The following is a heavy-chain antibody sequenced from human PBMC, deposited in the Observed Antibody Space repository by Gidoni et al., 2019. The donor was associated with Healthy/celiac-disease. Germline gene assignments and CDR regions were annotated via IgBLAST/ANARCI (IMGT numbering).Heavy chain of an antibody. Sequence: QLQLQESGPGLVQPSETLSLTCTVSGGSISSSSYYWGWIRQPPGKGLEWIGSIYYSGSTYYNPSLKSRVTISVDTSKNQFSLKLSSVTAADTAVYYCARRPEVRGVIRGYFDYWGQGTLVTVSS. CDR1: GGSISSSSYY. V-gene: IGHV4-39*01. CDR3: ARRPEVRGVIRGYFDY. D-gene: IGHD3-10*01. CDR2: IYYSGST. J-gene: IGHJ4*02.